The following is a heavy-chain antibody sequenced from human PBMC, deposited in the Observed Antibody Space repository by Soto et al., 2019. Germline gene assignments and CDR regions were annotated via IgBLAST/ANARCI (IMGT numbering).Heavy chain of an antibody. CDR1: GFTFSSYA. Sequence: PGGSLRLSCSASGFTFSSYAMHWVRQAPGKGLEYVSAISSNGGSTYYADSVKGRFTISRDNSKNTLYLQMSSLRAEDTAVYYCVKGPYSSSSGYFDYWGQGTLVTVSS. CDR3: VKGPYSSSSGYFDY. V-gene: IGHV3-64D*08. CDR2: ISSNGGST. J-gene: IGHJ4*02. D-gene: IGHD6-6*01.